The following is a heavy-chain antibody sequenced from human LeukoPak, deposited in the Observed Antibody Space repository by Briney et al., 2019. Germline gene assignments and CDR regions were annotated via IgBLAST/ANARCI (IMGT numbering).Heavy chain of an antibody. D-gene: IGHD2/OR15-2a*01. CDR3: ARGLLSDY. V-gene: IGHV3-48*01. J-gene: IGHJ4*02. CDR2: ISSSSSTI. CDR1: GFTFSNYS. Sequence: GGSLRLSCAASGFTFSNYSMNWVRQAPGKGLEWVSYISSSSSTIYYADSVKGRFTISRDNAKNSLYLQMNSLRAEDTAVYYCARGLLSDYWGQGTLVTVSS.